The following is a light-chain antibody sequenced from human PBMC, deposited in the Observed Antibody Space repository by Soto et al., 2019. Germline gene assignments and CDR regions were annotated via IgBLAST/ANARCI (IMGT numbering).Light chain of an antibody. CDR1: QSISSW. J-gene: IGKJ2*03. Sequence: DIQMTQSPSTLSASVGARVTITCRASQSISSWLAWYQQKPGKAPKLLIYDASSLESGVPSRFSGSGSGTEFTLTISSLEPDDFSTYSCQQYNSYRFGRGTKLEIK. CDR2: DAS. V-gene: IGKV1-5*01. CDR3: QQYNSYR.